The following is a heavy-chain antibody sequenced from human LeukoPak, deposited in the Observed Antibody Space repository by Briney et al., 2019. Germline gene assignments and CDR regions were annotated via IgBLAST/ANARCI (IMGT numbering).Heavy chain of an antibody. V-gene: IGHV3-33*01. D-gene: IGHD2-15*01. CDR1: GFTFSSYG. CDR2: IWYDGSNK. Sequence: GGSLRLSCAASGFTFSSYGMHWVRQAPGKGLEWVAVIWYDGSNKYYADSVKGRFTISRDNSKNTLYLQMNGLRAEDTAVYYCARDPIVVVAARGDAFDIWGQGTMVTVSS. CDR3: ARDPIVVVAARGDAFDI. J-gene: IGHJ3*02.